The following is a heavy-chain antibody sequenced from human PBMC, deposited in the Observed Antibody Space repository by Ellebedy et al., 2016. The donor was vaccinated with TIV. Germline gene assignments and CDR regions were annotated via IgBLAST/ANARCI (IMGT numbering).Heavy chain of an antibody. CDR2: IEPSDSFT. V-gene: IGHV5-10-1*01. Sequence: GESLKISCQTSGYTFTNSWIIWVRQLPGKGMDWIGSIEPSDSFTTYSPSFQGHAAFSADKSITTAYLQWSSLKASDTAMYYCARGGNDLLFYLDYWGQGTLVTVSS. D-gene: IGHD1-1*01. CDR3: ARGGNDLLFYLDY. CDR1: GYTFTNSW. J-gene: IGHJ4*02.